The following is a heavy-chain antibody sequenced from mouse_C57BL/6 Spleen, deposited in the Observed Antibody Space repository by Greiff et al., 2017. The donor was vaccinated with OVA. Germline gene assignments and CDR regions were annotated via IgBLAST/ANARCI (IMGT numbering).Heavy chain of an antibody. CDR2: IDPSDSYT. CDR1: GYTFTSYW. Sequence: QVQLKQPGAELVMPGASVKLSCKASGYTFTSYWMHWVKQRPGQGLEWIGEIDPSDSYTNYNQKFKGKSTLTVDKSSSTAYMQLSSLTSEDSAVYYCARRDYYGSSSYYFDYWGQGTTLTVSS. J-gene: IGHJ2*01. V-gene: IGHV1-69*01. CDR3: ARRDYYGSSSYYFDY. D-gene: IGHD1-1*01.